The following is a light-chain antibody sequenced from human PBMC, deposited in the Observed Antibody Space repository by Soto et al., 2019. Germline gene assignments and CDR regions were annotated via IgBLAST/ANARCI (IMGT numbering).Light chain of an antibody. J-gene: IGKJ4*01. Sequence: EGVLTQSPATLSLSPGERATLSCRASQSISTYLAWYQQKPGQAPRLLIYDASRRATGIPARFSGSGSGTDVTLTICSLETEDFAVYYCQQRSKLPLSFGGGTKVEI. CDR3: QQRSKLPLS. CDR1: QSISTY. CDR2: DAS. V-gene: IGKV3-11*01.